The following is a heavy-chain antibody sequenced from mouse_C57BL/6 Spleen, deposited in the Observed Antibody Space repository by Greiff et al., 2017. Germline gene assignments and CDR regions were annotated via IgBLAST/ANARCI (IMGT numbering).Heavy chain of an antibody. CDR2: IYPGDGDT. CDR3: ARSSGTLTGPMDY. Sequence: QVQLQQSGPELVKPGASVKISCKASGYAFSSSCMNWVKQRPGKGLEWIGRIYPGDGDTNYNGKFKGKATLTADKSSSTAYMQLSSLTSEDSAVYFCARSSGTLTGPMDYWGQGTSVTVSS. D-gene: IGHD4-1*01. J-gene: IGHJ4*01. V-gene: IGHV1-82*01. CDR1: GYAFSSSC.